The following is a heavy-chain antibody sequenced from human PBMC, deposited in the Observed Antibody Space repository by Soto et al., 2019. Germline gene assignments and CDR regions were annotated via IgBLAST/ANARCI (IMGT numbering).Heavy chain of an antibody. CDR2: ISYDGSNK. J-gene: IGHJ3*02. CDR1: GCTFSSSA. CDR3: ARYIVVVTATYAFDI. D-gene: IGHD2-21*02. V-gene: IGHV3-30-3*01. Sequence: GGSLRLSCAACGCTFSSSAMHGARKAQGKGLEWVAVISYDGSNKYYADSVKGRFTISRDNSKNTLYLQMNSLRAEDTAVYYCARYIVVVTATYAFDIWGQRTMVTVSS.